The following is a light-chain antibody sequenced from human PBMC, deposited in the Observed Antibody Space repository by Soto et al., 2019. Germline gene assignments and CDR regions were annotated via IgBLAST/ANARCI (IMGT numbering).Light chain of an antibody. CDR1: QTISYTSINKTY. CDR3: QQYFSYPLT. Sequence: DIVMTQSPDSLAVSLGERATISCKSSQTISYTSINKTYLAWYQQRPGQPPKLLIYWASIRGSGVPDRLSGSGFGTDFTLTISSLQTEDVEVYYCQQYFSYPLTFGGGTKVDI. V-gene: IGKV4-1*01. CDR2: WAS. J-gene: IGKJ4*01.